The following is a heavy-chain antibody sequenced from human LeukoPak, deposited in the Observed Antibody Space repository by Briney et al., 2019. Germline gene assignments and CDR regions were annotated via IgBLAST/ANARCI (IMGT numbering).Heavy chain of an antibody. J-gene: IGHJ4*02. V-gene: IGHV5-51*01. Sequence: GESLKISCKGSGYNFTNSWIGWVRQMPGKGLEWMGIIYPGDSDTRYSPSFQGQVTISADKSITTAYLQWSSLKASDTAMYYCARTDESLFDYWGQGTLVTVSS. CDR1: GYNFTNSW. CDR3: ARTDESLFDY. CDR2: IYPGDSDT.